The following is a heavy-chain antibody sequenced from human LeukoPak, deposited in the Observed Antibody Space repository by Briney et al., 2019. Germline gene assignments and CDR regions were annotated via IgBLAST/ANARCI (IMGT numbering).Heavy chain of an antibody. Sequence: GGSLRLSCAASGFTFGTFAMHGVRQAPGKGLEGVAIIPFDCSDKYYADSVRGRFTISRDNSNHLLSLHINNLRNEDPAMYYRTRDGNDRRWLVEGGWFDSWGQGTLLTVSP. CDR1: GFTFGTFA. CDR2: IPFDCSDK. D-gene: IGHD6-19*01. V-gene: IGHV3-30*04. J-gene: IGHJ5*01. CDR3: TRDGNDRRWLVEGGWFDS.